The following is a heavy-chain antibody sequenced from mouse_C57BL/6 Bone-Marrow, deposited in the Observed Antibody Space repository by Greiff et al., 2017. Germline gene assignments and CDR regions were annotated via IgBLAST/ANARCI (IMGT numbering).Heavy chain of an antibody. V-gene: IGHV1-19*01. CDR2: INPYNGGT. CDR3: ARLGYYYGSSPWFAY. D-gene: IGHD1-1*01. J-gene: IGHJ3*01. CDR1: GYTFTDYY. Sequence: LVESGPVLVKPGASVKMSCKASGYTFTDYYMNWVKQSHGKSLEWIGGINPYNGGTSYNQKFKGKATLTVDKSSSTAYLELTSLTSEDSAVYFCARLGYYYGSSPWFAYWGQGTLVTVSA.